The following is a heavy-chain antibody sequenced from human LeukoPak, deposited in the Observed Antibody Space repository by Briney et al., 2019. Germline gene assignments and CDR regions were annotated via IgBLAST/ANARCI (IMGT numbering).Heavy chain of an antibody. CDR3: ARAPSEIGGYYPEYFRH. D-gene: IGHD3-22*01. CDR2: IKSDGGT. V-gene: IGHV3-74*01. J-gene: IGHJ1*01. Sequence: GGSLRLSCAASGFTFSTYWMHWVRQAPGKGLVWVSRIKSDGGTNYADSVKGRLAISRDNAKKTVSLQMNSLRPEDTGVYYCARAPSEIGGYYPEYFRHWGQGTLVTVSS. CDR1: GFTFSTYW.